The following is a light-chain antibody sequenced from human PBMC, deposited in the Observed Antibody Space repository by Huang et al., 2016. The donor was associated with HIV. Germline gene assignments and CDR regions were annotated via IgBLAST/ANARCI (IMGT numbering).Light chain of an antibody. CDR2: YAS. CDR1: QSVSSY. J-gene: IGKJ5*01. Sequence: EVVLTQSTATLSLSPGEGATLSCRAGQSVSSYLAWYHKKPGQAPRLLIYYASNRASGFPARFSGSGSGTDFTLTISSLEPEDFAVYYCQQRRNWPPSFGQGTRLEIK. V-gene: IGKV3-11*01. CDR3: QQRRNWPPS.